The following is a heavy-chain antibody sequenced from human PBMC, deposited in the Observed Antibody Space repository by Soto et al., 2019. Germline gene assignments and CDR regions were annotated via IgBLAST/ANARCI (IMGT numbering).Heavy chain of an antibody. D-gene: IGHD2-2*01. J-gene: IGHJ3*02. CDR2: INAGNGNT. Sequence: ASVKVSCKASGYTFTSYAMHWVRQAPGQRLEWMGWINAGNGNTKYSQKFQGRVTITRDTSASTAYMELSSLRSEDTAVYYCAKGTDIVVVPDAFEIWGQGTMVTVSS. CDR1: GYTFTSYA. CDR3: AKGTDIVVVPDAFEI. V-gene: IGHV1-3*01.